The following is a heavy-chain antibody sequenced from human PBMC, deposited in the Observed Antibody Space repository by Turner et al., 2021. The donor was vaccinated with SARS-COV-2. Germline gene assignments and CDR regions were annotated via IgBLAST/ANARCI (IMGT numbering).Heavy chain of an antibody. CDR1: GFTFSNAW. J-gene: IGHJ3*02. CDR3: TTGTYYYDSSAYPNDAFDI. V-gene: IGHV3-15*01. Sequence: EVQLVESGGGLVKPGGSLRLSWAASGFTFSNAWMSWVRQAPGKGLEWVGRIKSKTDGGTTDYAAPVKGRFTISRDDSKNTLYLQMNSLKTEDTAVYYCTTGTYYYDSSAYPNDAFDIWGQGTMVTVSS. D-gene: IGHD3-22*01. CDR2: IKSKTDGGTT.